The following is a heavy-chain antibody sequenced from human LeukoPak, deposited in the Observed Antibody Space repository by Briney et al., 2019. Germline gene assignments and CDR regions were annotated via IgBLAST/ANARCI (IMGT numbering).Heavy chain of an antibody. CDR2: IIPIFGTA. J-gene: IGHJ3*02. CDR1: GGTFSSYA. V-gene: IGHV1-69*13. Sequence: ASVKVSCKASGGTFSSYAISWVRQAPGQGLEWMGGIIPIFGTANYAQKFQGRVTITADESTSTAYMELSSLRSEDTAVYYCARVRRGAYCSSTSCSRSYDAFDIWGQGTMVTVSS. D-gene: IGHD2-2*01. CDR3: ARVRRGAYCSSTSCSRSYDAFDI.